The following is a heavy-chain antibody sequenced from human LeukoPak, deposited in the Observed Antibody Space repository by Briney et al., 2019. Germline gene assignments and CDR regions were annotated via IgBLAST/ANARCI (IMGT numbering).Heavy chain of an antibody. CDR1: GFSFSTCA. Sequence: PGRSLRLSCAASGFSFSTCAMHWVRQAPGKGLEWVSYISSSSSTIYYADSVKGRFTISRDNAKNSLYLQMNSLRAEDTAVYYCARGKEWLVLGLDYWGQGTLVTVSS. D-gene: IGHD6-19*01. V-gene: IGHV3-48*01. CDR2: ISSSSSTI. J-gene: IGHJ4*02. CDR3: ARGKEWLVLGLDY.